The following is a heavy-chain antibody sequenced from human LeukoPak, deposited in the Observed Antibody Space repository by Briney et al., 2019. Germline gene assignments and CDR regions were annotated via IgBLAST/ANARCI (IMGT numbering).Heavy chain of an antibody. CDR3: ARAQAAGGFDY. CDR2: MNPNNSDI. D-gene: IGHD2-15*01. CDR1: GYTFTSYH. Sequence: ASVKVSCKASGYTFTSYHINWVRQATGQGLEWVGWMNPNNSDIGYAQKFQGRVTMTRDTSTSTVYMELSSLRSDDTAVYYCARAQAAGGFDYWGQGTLVTVSS. V-gene: IGHV1-8*01. J-gene: IGHJ4*02.